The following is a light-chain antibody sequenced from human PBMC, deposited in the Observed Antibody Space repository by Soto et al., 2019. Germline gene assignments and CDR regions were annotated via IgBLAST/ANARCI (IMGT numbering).Light chain of an antibody. CDR3: CSYAGSTTAV. V-gene: IGLV2-23*01. J-gene: IGLJ2*01. Sequence: QSVLTQPASVSGSPGQSITISCTGTSRGVGNYNLVSWYQHHPGKAPKLMIYEGSKRPSGVSNRFSGSKSGNTASLTISGLQAEDEADYYCCSYAGSTTAVFGGGTKVTVL. CDR1: SRGVGNYNL. CDR2: EGS.